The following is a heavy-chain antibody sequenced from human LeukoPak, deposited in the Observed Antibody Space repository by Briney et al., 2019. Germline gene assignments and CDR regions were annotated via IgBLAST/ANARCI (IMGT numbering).Heavy chain of an antibody. CDR1: GGSISSYY. Sequence: PSETPSLTCTVPGGSISSYYRSWIRHPLGKELEWIAYVSDIGSINFLPSLKSRVTISLYTSKNQLSLKLRSVTAADTAVYYCAGHHPRNTVDFWGQGTLVTVSS. J-gene: IGHJ4*02. CDR3: AGHHPRNTVDF. CDR2: VSDIGSI. V-gene: IGHV4-59*08. D-gene: IGHD2/OR15-2a*01.